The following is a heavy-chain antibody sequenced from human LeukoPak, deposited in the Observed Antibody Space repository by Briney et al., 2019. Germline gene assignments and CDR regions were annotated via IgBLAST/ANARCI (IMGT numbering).Heavy chain of an antibody. D-gene: IGHD2-2*03. J-gene: IGHJ4*02. Sequence: GGSLRLSCAASGFSLSYYSMKWVRQAPGKGLEWVSSISSSSSYIYYADSVKGRFTISRDNAKNSLYLQMNSLRAEDTAVYYCARTMDIVVVPAAVDYWGQGTLVTVSS. CDR2: ISSSSSYI. CDR1: GFSLSYYS. V-gene: IGHV3-21*01. CDR3: ARTMDIVVVPAAVDY.